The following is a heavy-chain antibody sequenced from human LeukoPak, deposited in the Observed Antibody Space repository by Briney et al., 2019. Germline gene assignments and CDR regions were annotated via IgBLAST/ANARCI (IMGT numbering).Heavy chain of an antibody. Sequence: SETLSLTCTVSGGSVSSGSYYWSWIRQPPGKGLEWIGYIYYSGSTNYNPSLKSRVAISVDTSKNQFSLKLSSVTAADTAVYLCAGSRSQGHDYGDYRLGYWGQGTLVTVSS. D-gene: IGHD4-17*01. J-gene: IGHJ4*02. CDR1: GGSVSSGSYY. CDR3: AGSRSQGHDYGDYRLGY. V-gene: IGHV4-61*01. CDR2: IYYSGST.